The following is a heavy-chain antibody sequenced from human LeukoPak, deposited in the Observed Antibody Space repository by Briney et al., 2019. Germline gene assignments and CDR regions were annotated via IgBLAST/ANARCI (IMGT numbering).Heavy chain of an antibody. Sequence: PGGSLRLSCAASGFTFSSYAMSWVAQATGKGLEWVSAISGSGGNTYYADSVKGRFTISRDNSKNTLYLQMNSLRAEDTAVYYCARIKYFENWGQGTLVTVSS. J-gene: IGHJ4*02. CDR3: ARIKYFEN. CDR1: GFTFSSYA. V-gene: IGHV3-23*01. D-gene: IGHD5-24*01. CDR2: ISGSGGNT.